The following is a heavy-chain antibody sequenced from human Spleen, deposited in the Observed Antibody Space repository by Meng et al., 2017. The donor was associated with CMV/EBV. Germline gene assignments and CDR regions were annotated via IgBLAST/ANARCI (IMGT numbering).Heavy chain of an antibody. CDR2: IKSKTDGGTT. Sequence: GESLKISCAASGFTFSNAWMSWVRQAPGKGLEWVGRIKSKTDGGTTDYAAPVKGRFTISRDDSKNTLYLQMNSLKTEDTAVYYCTTDLRGIVVVPAAIGPDYWGQGTLVTSPQ. J-gene: IGHJ4*02. CDR1: GFTFSNAW. V-gene: IGHV3-15*01. D-gene: IGHD2-2*01. CDR3: TTDLRGIVVVPAAIGPDY.